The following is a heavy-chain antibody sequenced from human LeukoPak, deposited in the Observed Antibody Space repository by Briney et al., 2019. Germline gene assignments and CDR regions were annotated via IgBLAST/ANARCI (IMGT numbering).Heavy chain of an antibody. V-gene: IGHV4-4*07. J-gene: IGHJ6*03. CDR3: ARVQVLDYYDSSGAYYMDV. D-gene: IGHD3-22*01. CDR2: IYTSGST. CDR1: GGSISSYY. Sequence: PSETLSLTCTVSGGSISSYYWSWIRQPAGKGLEWIGRIYTSGSTNYNASLNSRVTMSVDTSKNQSSLKLSSVTAADTAVYYCARVQVLDYYDSSGAYYMDVWGKGTTVTVSS.